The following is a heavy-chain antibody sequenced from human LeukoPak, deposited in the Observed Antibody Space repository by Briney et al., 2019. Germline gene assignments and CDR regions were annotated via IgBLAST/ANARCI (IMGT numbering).Heavy chain of an antibody. CDR3: ARGMYYEMDY. D-gene: IGHD3-3*01. CDR1: GFTFSSSS. CDR2: ISGSSSAI. J-gene: IGHJ4*02. V-gene: IGHV3-48*02. Sequence: GGSLRLSRAASGFTFSSSSMNWVRQAPGEGLEWVSYISGSSSAIYYADSVKGRFTISRDNAKNSLYLQMNSLRDEDTAVYFCARGMYYEMDYWGQGTLVTVSS.